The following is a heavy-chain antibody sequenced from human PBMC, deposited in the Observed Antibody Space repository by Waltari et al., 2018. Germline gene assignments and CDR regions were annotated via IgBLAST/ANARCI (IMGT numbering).Heavy chain of an antibody. CDR2: IYHSGST. V-gene: IGHV4-4*02. CDR3: ARGTNAAAGTPPFDY. J-gene: IGHJ4*02. CDR1: GGSISSSNW. D-gene: IGHD6-13*01. Sequence: QVQLQESGPGLVKPSGTLSLTCAVSGGSISSSNWWSWVRQPPGKGLEWIGEIYHSGSTNYTPSLKSRVTISVDKSKNQFALKLSSVTAADTAVDYCARGTNAAAGTPPFDYWGQGTLVTVSS.